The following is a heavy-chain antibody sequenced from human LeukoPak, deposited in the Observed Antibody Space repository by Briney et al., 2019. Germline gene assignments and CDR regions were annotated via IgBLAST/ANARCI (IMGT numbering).Heavy chain of an antibody. CDR1: GFTFSDYG. V-gene: IGHV3-33*01. Sequence: PGGSLRLSCAASGFTFSDYGMHWVRQAPGKGLEWVAVIWYDGSNKYYGDSVKGRFTISRDNSKNTVFLQMNSLRAEDTALYYCARGRFFDHRLGFDPWGQGTLVTVSS. CDR3: ARGRFFDHRLGFDP. J-gene: IGHJ5*02. CDR2: IWYDGSNK. D-gene: IGHD3-9*01.